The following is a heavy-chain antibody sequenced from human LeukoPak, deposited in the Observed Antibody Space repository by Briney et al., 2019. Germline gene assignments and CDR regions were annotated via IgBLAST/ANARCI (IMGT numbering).Heavy chain of an antibody. CDR1: GFTFSSYG. CDR3: ARERLLQPDY. J-gene: IGHJ4*02. Sequence: GGSLRLSCAASGFTFSSYGMHWVRQAPGKGLEWVAFIRYDGSDKYYADSVKGRFTISRDNARNSVYLQMNSLRVEDTAVYYCARERLLQPDYWGQGTLVTVSS. D-gene: IGHD5-24*01. CDR2: IRYDGSDK. V-gene: IGHV3-30*02.